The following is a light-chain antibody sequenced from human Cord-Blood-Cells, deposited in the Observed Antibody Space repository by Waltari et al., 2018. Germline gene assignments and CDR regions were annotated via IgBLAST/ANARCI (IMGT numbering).Light chain of an antibody. V-gene: IGLV3-1*01. CDR3: QAWDSSTVV. CDR2: QDS. J-gene: IGLJ2*01. CDR1: KLGDKY. Sequence: SYELTQPPSVSVSPGQTASITCSGDKLGDKYACWYQQKPGQSPVLVIDQDSKRPSGIRERCSGSNAGNTATLTISGTQAMDEADYYCQAWDSSTVVFGGGTKLTVL.